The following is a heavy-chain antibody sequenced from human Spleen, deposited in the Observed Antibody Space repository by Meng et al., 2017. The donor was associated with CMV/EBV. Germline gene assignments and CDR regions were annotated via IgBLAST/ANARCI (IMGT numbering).Heavy chain of an antibody. CDR1: GYTFTDYY. CDR3: ARGQPYLAAAGVDY. CDR2: INANSGGT. J-gene: IGHJ4*02. Sequence: ASVKVSCKASGYTFTDYYMHWVRQAPGQGLEWMGWINANSGGTKTAQKFQGRVTMTRNTSISTAYMELSSLRSEDTAVYFCARGQPYLAAAGVDYWGQGTLVTVSS. D-gene: IGHD6-13*01. V-gene: IGHV1-2*02.